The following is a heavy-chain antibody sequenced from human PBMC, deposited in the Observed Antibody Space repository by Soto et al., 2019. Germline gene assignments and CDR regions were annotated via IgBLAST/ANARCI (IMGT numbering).Heavy chain of an antibody. V-gene: IGHV3-23*01. Sequence: GGSLRLSCASSVFTFISYAMSWVRQAPGKGLEWVSAISGSGGSTYYADSVKGRFTISRDNSKNTLYLQMNSLRAEDTAVYYCAKEPLWFGDEEIDYWGQGTLVTVS. J-gene: IGHJ4*02. D-gene: IGHD3-10*01. CDR2: ISGSGGST. CDR3: AKEPLWFGDEEIDY. CDR1: VFTFISYA.